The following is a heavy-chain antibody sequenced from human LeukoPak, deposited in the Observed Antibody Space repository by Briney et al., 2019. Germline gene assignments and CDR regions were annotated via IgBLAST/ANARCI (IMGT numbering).Heavy chain of an antibody. J-gene: IGHJ5*01. CDR1: GYMFVGYH. V-gene: IGHV1-2*02. D-gene: IGHD3-16*01. CDR2: VNPNNGDT. CDR3: TRGGSWFDS. Sequence: ASVKVSCKASGYMFVGYHMNWVRQAPGQGLEWMGWVNPNNGDTNYAPKFQGRVIPTRDPSISTAYLELTSLKFDDTAVYYCTRGGSWFDSWGQGSLVTVSS.